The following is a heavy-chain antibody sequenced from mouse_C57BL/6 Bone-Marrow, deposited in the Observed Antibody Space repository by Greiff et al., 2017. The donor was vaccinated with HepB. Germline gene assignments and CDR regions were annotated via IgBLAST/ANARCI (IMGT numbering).Heavy chain of an antibody. CDR3: ARSDY. Sequence: VKLQQPGAELVMPGASVKLSCKASGYTFTSYWMHWVKQRPGQGLEWIGEIDPSDSYTNYNQKFKGKSTLTVDKSSSTAYMQLSSLTSEDSAVYYCARSDYWGQGTTLTVSS. J-gene: IGHJ2*01. CDR1: GYTFTSYW. V-gene: IGHV1-69*01. CDR2: IDPSDSYT.